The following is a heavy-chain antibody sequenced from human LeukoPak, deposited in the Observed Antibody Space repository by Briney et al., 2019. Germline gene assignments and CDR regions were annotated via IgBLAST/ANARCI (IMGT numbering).Heavy chain of an antibody. J-gene: IGHJ3*01. CDR1: GFTFSNYG. Sequence: GGSLRLSCAASGFTFSNYGMRWVRQAPGKGLGWVAVILYDGSNKYYADSVRGRFTISRDNSKNTLYLQMNSLRAEDPAVYYRGKDVVGTNYQVFESFYGWGQGTMVTVSS. V-gene: IGHV3-30*18. CDR3: GKDVVGTNYQVFESFYG. D-gene: IGHD6-19*01. CDR2: ILYDGSNK.